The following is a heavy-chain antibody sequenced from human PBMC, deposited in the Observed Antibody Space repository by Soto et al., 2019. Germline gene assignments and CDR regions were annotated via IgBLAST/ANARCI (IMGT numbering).Heavy chain of an antibody. CDR1: GYTFSNYE. CDR3: ASVRSADCCSFSHYGGV. J-gene: IGHJ6*03. CDR2: MNPKSGDT. D-gene: IGHD2-21*01. V-gene: IGHV1-8*01. Sequence: QVQVVQSGAEEKKPGASVKVSCTASGYTFSNYEINWVRQAPGQGLVWLGRMNPKSGDTAYAEKFQGRVTMTRNTSTRAGYMELSSLRSHGPAFYYWASVRSADCCSFSHYGGVGGRGTTVIVSS.